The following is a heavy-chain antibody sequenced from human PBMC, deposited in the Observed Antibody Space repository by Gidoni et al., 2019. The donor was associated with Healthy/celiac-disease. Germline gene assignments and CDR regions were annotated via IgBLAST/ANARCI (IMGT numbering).Heavy chain of an antibody. V-gene: IGHV3-74*01. D-gene: IGHD6-13*01. CDR2: IKRDGSST. J-gene: IGHJ3*02. CDR3: ARFSSSWYGAFDI. Sequence: VHLVESGVGLVQPGGSLRLSCPASGSTFSSYWMHWVRQAPGKGLGWVSRIKRDGSSTSYADSVKGRFTISRDNAKNTLYLQMNRLRAEDTAVYYCARFSSSWYGAFDIWGQGTMVTVSS. CDR1: GSTFSSYW.